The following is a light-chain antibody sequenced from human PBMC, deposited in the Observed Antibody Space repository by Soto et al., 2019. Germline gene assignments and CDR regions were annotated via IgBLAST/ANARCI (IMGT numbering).Light chain of an antibody. Sequence: IQLTQSPSSLSASIGDRVTITCRASQGISSYLAWYQQKPGKAPKLLIYAASTFQSGVPSRLSGSGSGTDFTLTISSLQPEDFATYYCQQLNIYPITFCQGTRLENK. CDR1: QGISSY. J-gene: IGKJ5*01. V-gene: IGKV1-9*01. CDR2: AAS. CDR3: QQLNIYPIT.